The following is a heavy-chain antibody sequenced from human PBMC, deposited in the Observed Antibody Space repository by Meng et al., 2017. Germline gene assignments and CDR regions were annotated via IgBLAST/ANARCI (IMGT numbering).Heavy chain of an antibody. J-gene: IGHJ6*02. Sequence: ASVKVSCKASGYTFTSYGISWVRQAPGQGLEWMGWISAYNGNTNYAQKLQGRVTITTDTSTSPAYMVLSSLRSDATAVYYSARVGDTSVGVEARTAMIDCMDVWGQGTMVTVSS. CDR2: ISAYNGNT. V-gene: IGHV1-18*01. CDR1: GYTFTSYG. CDR3: ARVGDTSVGVEARTAMIDCMDV. D-gene: IGHD2-15*01.